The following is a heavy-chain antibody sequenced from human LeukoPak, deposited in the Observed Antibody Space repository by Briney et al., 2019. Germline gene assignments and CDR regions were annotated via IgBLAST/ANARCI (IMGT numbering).Heavy chain of an antibody. Sequence: SETLSLTCTVSGGSISSSSYYWGWIRQPPGKGLEWIGSIYYSGSTYYNPSLKSRVTISVDTSKNQFSLKLSSVTAADTAVCYCARQERSGWYSYFQHWGQGTLVTVSS. D-gene: IGHD6-19*01. J-gene: IGHJ1*01. CDR1: GGSISSSSYY. CDR2: IYYSGST. V-gene: IGHV4-39*01. CDR3: ARQERSGWYSYFQH.